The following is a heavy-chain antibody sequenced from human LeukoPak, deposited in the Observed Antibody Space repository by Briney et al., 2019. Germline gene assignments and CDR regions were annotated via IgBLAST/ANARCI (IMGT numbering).Heavy chain of an antibody. CDR2: IFYSGST. CDR1: GGSISTSNYY. J-gene: IGHJ4*02. D-gene: IGHD3-10*01. V-gene: IGHV4-39*01. Sequence: SGTLSLTCTVSGGSISTSNYYWGWIRQPPGKGLEWIGNIFYSGSTYYGPSLKSRLTISLDTSRNQFSLKLSSVTAADTAVYYCARLRYYYGSGRRSYWGQGTLVTVSS. CDR3: ARLRYYYGSGRRSY.